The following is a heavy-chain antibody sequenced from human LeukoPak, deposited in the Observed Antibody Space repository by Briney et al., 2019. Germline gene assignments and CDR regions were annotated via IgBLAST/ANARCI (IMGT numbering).Heavy chain of an antibody. V-gene: IGHV4-4*02. Sequence: SGTLSLTCAVSGGPISSGHWWTWVRQPPGKTLEWIGEIFHSGSTDYNPSLKGRVTISVDTSKNQFSLKLSSVTAADTAVYYCARAYCGGDCSFQHWGQGTLVTVSS. CDR3: ARAYCGGDCSFQH. D-gene: IGHD2-21*02. CDR2: IFHSGST. CDR1: GGPISSGHW. J-gene: IGHJ1*01.